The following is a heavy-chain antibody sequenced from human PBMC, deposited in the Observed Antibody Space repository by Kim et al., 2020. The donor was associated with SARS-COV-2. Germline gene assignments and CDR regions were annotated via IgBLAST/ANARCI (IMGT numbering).Heavy chain of an antibody. V-gene: IGHV4-30-4*01. J-gene: IGHJ4*02. Sequence: SETLSLTCTVSGGSISSGDYYWSWIRQPPGKGLEWIGYIYYSGSTYYNPSLKSRVTISVDTSKNQFSLKLSSVTAADTAVYYCARLPTVDSSGYTNYFDYWAREPWSPSPQ. D-gene: IGHD3-22*01. CDR2: IYYSGST. CDR3: ARLPTVDSSGYTNYFDY. CDR1: GGSISSGDYY.